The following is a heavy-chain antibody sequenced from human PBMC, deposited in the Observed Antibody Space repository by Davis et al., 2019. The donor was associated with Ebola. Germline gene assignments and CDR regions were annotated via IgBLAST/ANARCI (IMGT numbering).Heavy chain of an antibody. V-gene: IGHV3-53*01. J-gene: IGHJ4*02. CDR1: GFTASSNY. CDR2: LYSGAGGST. CDR3: ASRTYGSGSL. D-gene: IGHD3-10*01. Sequence: GESLKISCAASGFTASSNYMTWVRQAPGKGLEWVSILYSGAGGSTYYADSVKGRFTISRDNSRTTLYLQMNHLRADDTAVYYCASRTYGSGSLWGQGTLVTVSS.